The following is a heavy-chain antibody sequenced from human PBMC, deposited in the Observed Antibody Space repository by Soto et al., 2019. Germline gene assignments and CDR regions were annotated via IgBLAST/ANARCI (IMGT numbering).Heavy chain of an antibody. Sequence: SETLSLTCNVSGGSISNSNYYWGWIRQPPGKGLEWIGSIYYTGNTYYNPSLKSRVTISVDTSKNQFSLKLDSVTAADTAVYFCARLSSSPKTSWPHFDLWGQGAQVTVSS. V-gene: IGHV4-39*01. CDR3: ARLSSSPKTSWPHFDL. CDR1: GGSISNSNYY. J-gene: IGHJ4*02. CDR2: IYYTGNT. D-gene: IGHD2-2*01.